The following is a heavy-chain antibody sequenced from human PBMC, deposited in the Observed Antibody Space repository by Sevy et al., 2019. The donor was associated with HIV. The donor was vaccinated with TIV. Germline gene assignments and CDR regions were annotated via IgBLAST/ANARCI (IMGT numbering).Heavy chain of an antibody. V-gene: IGHV4-34*01. CDR3: ARVLITMVRGVMNYYYYYGMDV. J-gene: IGHJ6*02. D-gene: IGHD3-10*01. CDR1: GGSFSGYY. Sequence: SETLSLTCAVYGGSFSGYYWSWIHQPPGKGLEWIGEINHSGSTNYNPSLKSRVTISVDTSKNQFSLKLSSVTAADTAVYYCARVLITMVRGVMNYYYYYGMDVWGQGTTVTVSS. CDR2: INHSGST.